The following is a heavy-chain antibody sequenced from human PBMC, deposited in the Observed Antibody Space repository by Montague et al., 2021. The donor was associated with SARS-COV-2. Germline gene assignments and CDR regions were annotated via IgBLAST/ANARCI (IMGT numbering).Heavy chain of an antibody. Sequence: SLRLSCAASGFTFDDYGMSWVRQAPGKGLEWVSGINWNGGSTGYADSVKGRFTISRDNAKNSLYLQMNSLRGDDTAIYYCAREAAPQYCAGGSCYQPEDFWGQGTQVTVSS. D-gene: IGHD2-15*01. V-gene: IGHV3-20*04. CDR1: GFTFDDYG. CDR2: INWNGGST. CDR3: AREAAPQYCAGGSCYQPEDF. J-gene: IGHJ4*02.